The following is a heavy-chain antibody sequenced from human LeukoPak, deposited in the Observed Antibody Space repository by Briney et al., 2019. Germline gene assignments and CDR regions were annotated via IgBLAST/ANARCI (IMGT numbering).Heavy chain of an antibody. CDR1: GGSISSSTYY. CDR2: IYYSGGT. Sequence: KPSETLSLTCTVSGGSISSSTYYWGWIRQPPGKGLEWIASIYYSGGTYYNPSVKSRVTISVDQSKTKFSLKVSSVTAADTAVYHCARLPAATDIWGQGTMVTASS. J-gene: IGHJ3*02. CDR3: ARLPAATDI. V-gene: IGHV4-39*01.